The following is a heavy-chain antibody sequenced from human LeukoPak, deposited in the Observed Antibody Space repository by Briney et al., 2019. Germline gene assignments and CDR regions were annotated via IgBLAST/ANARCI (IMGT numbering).Heavy chain of an antibody. CDR3: ARGRGSSWYAH. CDR1: GGSFSGYY. J-gene: IGHJ4*02. CDR2: INHSGST. D-gene: IGHD6-13*01. V-gene: IGHV4-34*01. Sequence: SETLSLTCAVYGGSFSGYYWSWIRQPPGKGLEWIGEINHSGSTNYNPSLKSRVTISVDTSKNQFSLKLSSVTAADTAVYYCARGRGSSWYAHWGQGTLVTVSS.